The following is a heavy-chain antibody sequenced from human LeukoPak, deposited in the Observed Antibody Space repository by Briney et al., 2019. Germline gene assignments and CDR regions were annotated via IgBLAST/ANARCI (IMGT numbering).Heavy chain of an antibody. J-gene: IGHJ4*02. V-gene: IGHV4-4*07. CDR3: AIEGGFYRPLDY. D-gene: IGHD3-3*01. CDR1: GGSISSYY. CDR2: IHTSGTT. Sequence: SETLSLTCTVSGGSISSYYWNWIRQPAGKGLEWIGRIHTSGTTNSNPSLKSRVTMSEDTSKNQISLNLSSVTAADTAVYYCAIEGGFYRPLDYSGQGTLVTVSS.